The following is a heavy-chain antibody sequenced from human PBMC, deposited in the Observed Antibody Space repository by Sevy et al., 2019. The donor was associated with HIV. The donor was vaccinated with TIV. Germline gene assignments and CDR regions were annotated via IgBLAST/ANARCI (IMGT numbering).Heavy chain of an antibody. CDR2: IIPILGTA. D-gene: IGHD6-13*01. J-gene: IGHJ3*02. CDR1: GGTFSSYA. V-gene: IGHV1-69*13. CDR3: ARVKLTAAGKHAFDI. Sequence: ASVKVSCKASGGTFSSYAISWVRQAPGQGLEWMGRIIPILGTANYAQKFQGRVMITADESTSTAYMELSSLRSEDTAVYYCARVKLTAAGKHAFDIWGQGTMVTVSS.